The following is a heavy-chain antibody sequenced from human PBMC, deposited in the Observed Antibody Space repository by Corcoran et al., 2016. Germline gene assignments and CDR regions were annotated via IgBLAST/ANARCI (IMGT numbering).Heavy chain of an antibody. D-gene: IGHD1-26*01. J-gene: IGHJ4*02. CDR1: GYTFTSYY. Sequence: QVQLVQSGAEVKKPGASVKVSCKASGYTFTSYYMHWVRQAPGQGLEWMGWISAYNGNTNYAQKLQGRVTMTTDTSTSTAYMELRSLRSEDTAVDYCARETTWELLGAFDYWGQGTLVTVSS. V-gene: IGHV1-18*04. CDR3: ARETTWELLGAFDY. CDR2: ISAYNGNT.